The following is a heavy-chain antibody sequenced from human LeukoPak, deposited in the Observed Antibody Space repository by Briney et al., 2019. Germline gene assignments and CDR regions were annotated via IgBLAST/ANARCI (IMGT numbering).Heavy chain of an antibody. J-gene: IGHJ4*02. D-gene: IGHD2/OR15-2a*01. CDR1: GFILSSYS. Sequence: GGSLRLSCVASGFILSSYSMNWVRQAPGKGLEGVSYIRSSSSTIYYADSVKGRFTISRDNAKNALYLQMNSLRAEDTAVYYCARGIHHRVPKENFDYWGQGTLVTVSS. V-gene: IGHV3-48*01. CDR2: IRSSSSTI. CDR3: ARGIHHRVPKENFDY.